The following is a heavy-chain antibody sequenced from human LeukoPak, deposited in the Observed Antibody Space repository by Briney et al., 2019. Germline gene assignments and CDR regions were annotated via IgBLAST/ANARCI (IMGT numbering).Heavy chain of an antibody. Sequence: GGSLRLSCAASGFTFSSYSMNWVRQAPGKGLEWVSSISSSSSYIYYADSVKGRFTISRDNAKNSLYLQMNSLRAEDTAVYYCARDGTTDGVYYYYYMDVWGKGTTVTISS. J-gene: IGHJ6*03. CDR2: ISSSSSYI. CDR1: GFTFSSYS. V-gene: IGHV3-21*01. CDR3: ARDGTTDGVYYYYYMDV. D-gene: IGHD4-11*01.